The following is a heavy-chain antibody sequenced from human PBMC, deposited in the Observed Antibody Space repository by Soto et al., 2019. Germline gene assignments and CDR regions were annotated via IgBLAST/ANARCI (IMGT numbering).Heavy chain of an antibody. CDR3: ARGYSSSWTYNWFDP. Sequence: QVQLVESRGGLVKPGGSLRLSCAASGFSFSDYYMTWIRQAPGKGLEWVSYISSSGGTKYHADSVKGRFTISRDNAKNSLYLQMNSLRAEDTAVYYCARGYSSSWTYNWFDPWGQGTLVTVSS. D-gene: IGHD6-13*01. V-gene: IGHV3-11*01. CDR1: GFSFSDYY. J-gene: IGHJ5*02. CDR2: ISSSGGTK.